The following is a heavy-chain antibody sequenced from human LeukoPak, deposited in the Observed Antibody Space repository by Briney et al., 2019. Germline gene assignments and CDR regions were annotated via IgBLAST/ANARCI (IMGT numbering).Heavy chain of an antibody. CDR1: GFTVSSNY. J-gene: IGHJ4*02. V-gene: IGHV3-53*01. D-gene: IGHD6-19*01. CDR2: MYSGGAT. Sequence: GGSLRLSCALSGFTVSSNYMSWVRQAPGKGLEWVSVMYSGGATYYADSVKGRFTISRDNAKNSLYLQMNSPRAEDTAVYYCASVAVAGYFDSWGQGTLVTVSS. CDR3: ASVAVAGYFDS.